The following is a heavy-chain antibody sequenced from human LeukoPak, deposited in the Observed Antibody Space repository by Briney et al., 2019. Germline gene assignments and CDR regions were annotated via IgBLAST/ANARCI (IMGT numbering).Heavy chain of an antibody. V-gene: IGHV4-4*02. J-gene: IGHJ4*02. Sequence: SGTLSLTCAVSGGSISSSNWWSWVRQPPGKGLEWIGEINHSGSTNYNPSLKSRVTISVDTSKNQFSLKLSSVTAADTAVYYCAGHLHWDQGTLVTVSS. CDR1: GGSISSSNW. CDR2: INHSGST. CDR3: AGHLH.